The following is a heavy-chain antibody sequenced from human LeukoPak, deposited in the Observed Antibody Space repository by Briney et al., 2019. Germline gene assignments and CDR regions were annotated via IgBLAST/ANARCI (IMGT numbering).Heavy chain of an antibody. V-gene: IGHV1-2*02. Sequence: ASVKVSCKASGYTFTGYYMHWVRQAPGQGLEWMGWINPNSGGTNYAQKFQGRVTMTRDTSISTAYMELSRLRSDDTAVYYCARGVPTWRSSSWRVGEDYMDVWGKGTTVTVSS. CDR1: GYTFTGYY. D-gene: IGHD6-13*01. CDR2: INPNSGGT. CDR3: ARGVPTWRSSSWRVGEDYMDV. J-gene: IGHJ6*03.